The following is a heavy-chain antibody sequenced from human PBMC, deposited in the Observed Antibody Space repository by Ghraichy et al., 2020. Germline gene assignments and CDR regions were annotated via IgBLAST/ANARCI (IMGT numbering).Heavy chain of an antibody. CDR1: GGSFSGYY. V-gene: IGHV4-34*01. D-gene: IGHD5-18*01. J-gene: IGHJ6*03. Sequence: SETLSLTCAVYGGSFSGYYWSWIRQPPGKGLEWIGEINHSGSTNYNPSLKSRVTISVDTSKNQFSLKLSSVTAADTAVYYCARGGGGYSYVYYYYYMDVWGKGTTVTVSS. CDR3: ARGGGGYSYVYYYYYMDV. CDR2: INHSGST.